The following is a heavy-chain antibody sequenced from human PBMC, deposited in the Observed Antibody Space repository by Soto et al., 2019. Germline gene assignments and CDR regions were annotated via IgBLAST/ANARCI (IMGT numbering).Heavy chain of an antibody. J-gene: IGHJ4*02. V-gene: IGHV3-74*01. CDR3: ARDFRGAVAGSEFDH. CDR2: INGNADNS. D-gene: IGHD6-19*01. Sequence: EVQLAESGGGLVLTGGSLRLSCAASGFSFVSYWMHWVRQVPGEGLAWVSRINGNADNSDYADSVKGRFTISRDNAMNRLYLQMDSLRADDTGVYYCARDFRGAVAGSEFDHWGQGPLVTVSS. CDR1: GFSFVSYW.